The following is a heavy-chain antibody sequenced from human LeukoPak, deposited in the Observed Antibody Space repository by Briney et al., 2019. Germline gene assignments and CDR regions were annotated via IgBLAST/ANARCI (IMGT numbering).Heavy chain of an antibody. Sequence: PGGSLRLSCAASGFTFSSYAMHWVRQAPGKGLEWVAVISYDGSNKYYADSVKGRFTISRDNSKNTLYLQMNSLRAEDTAVYYCAGRWETYYYDSSGYYSDWGQGTLVTVSS. CDR3: AGRWETYYYDSSGYYSD. J-gene: IGHJ4*02. D-gene: IGHD3-22*01. V-gene: IGHV3-30-3*01. CDR1: GFTFSSYA. CDR2: ISYDGSNK.